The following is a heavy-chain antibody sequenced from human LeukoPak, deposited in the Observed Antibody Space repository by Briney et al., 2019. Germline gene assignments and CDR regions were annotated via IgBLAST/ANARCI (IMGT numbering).Heavy chain of an antibody. D-gene: IGHD6-6*01. J-gene: IGHJ4*02. Sequence: SETLSLICTVSGGSISSSSYYWGWIRQPPGKGLEWIGSIYYSGSTNYNPSLKSRVTISVDTSKNQFSLKLSSVTAADTAVYYCTRGLGGWLVIPLGYFDYWGQGTLVTVSS. CDR3: TRGLGGWLVIPLGYFDY. CDR1: GGSISSSSYY. CDR2: IYYSGST. V-gene: IGHV4-39*07.